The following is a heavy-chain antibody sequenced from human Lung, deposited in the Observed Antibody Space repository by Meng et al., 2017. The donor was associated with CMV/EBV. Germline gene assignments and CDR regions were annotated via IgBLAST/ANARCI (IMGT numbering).Heavy chain of an antibody. CDR1: GYTFTGYY. CDR3: ARDRLRFLEWSYGMDF. D-gene: IGHD3-3*01. CDR2: INPNSGGT. V-gene: IGHV1-2*02. Sequence: ASVKVSCKASGYTFTGYYMHWVRQAPGQGLEWLGWINPNSGGTNYAQKFQGRVTMTRDTYISTAYMELSRLRSDDTAVYYCARDRLRFLEWSYGMDFWGQGTMVTVSS. J-gene: IGHJ6*02.